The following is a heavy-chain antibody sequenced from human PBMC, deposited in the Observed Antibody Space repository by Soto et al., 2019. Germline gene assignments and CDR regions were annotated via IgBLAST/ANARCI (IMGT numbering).Heavy chain of an antibody. Sequence: QITLTESGPTLVKPAQTLTLTCTFSGFSLTSPGEAVAWIRQSPGKALEWLALIYWDDDKRYSPSLRNRLSIAMDTSKNQVFLTLTNVIPVDTGTYFCAHSVDEVIQNAFDFWGQGTKVNVSS. CDR1: GFSLTSPGEA. CDR2: IYWDDDK. CDR3: AHSVDEVIQNAFDF. J-gene: IGHJ3*01. V-gene: IGHV2-5*02.